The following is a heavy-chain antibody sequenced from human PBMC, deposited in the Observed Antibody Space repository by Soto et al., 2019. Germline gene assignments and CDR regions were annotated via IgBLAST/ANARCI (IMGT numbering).Heavy chain of an antibody. J-gene: IGHJ3*02. CDR3: AQEARNRPLRDAFDI. Sequence: GASVKVSCKASGGTFSSYAISWVRQAPGQGLEWMGGIIPIFGTANYAQKFQGRVTITADKSTSTAYMELSSLRSEDTAVYYCAQEARNRPLRDAFDIWGQGTMVTVSS. CDR1: GGTFSSYA. D-gene: IGHD5-12*01. V-gene: IGHV1-69*06. CDR2: IIPIFGTA.